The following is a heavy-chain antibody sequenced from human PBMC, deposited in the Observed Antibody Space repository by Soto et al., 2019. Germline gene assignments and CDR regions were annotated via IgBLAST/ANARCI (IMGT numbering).Heavy chain of an antibody. CDR1: GGTFSSYA. V-gene: IGHV1-69*06. CDR2: IIPIFGTA. J-gene: IGHJ5*02. D-gene: IGHD3-3*01. CDR3: ARVSDTVVWSSDLFDP. Sequence: SVKVSFKASGGTFSSYAISWVRQAPGQGLGWMGGIIPIFGTANYAQKFQGRVTITADKSTSTAYMELSSLRSEDTAVYYCARVSDTVVWSSDLFDPWGQGTLVTVSS.